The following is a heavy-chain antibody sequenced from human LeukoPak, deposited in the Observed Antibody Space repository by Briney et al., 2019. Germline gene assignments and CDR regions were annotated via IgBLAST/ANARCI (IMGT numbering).Heavy chain of an antibody. CDR3: ARSPGPYYDSSGYWYFDY. CDR1: GGSISSGSYY. Sequence: SETLSLTCTVSGGSISSGSYYWGWIRQPPGKGLEWIGSLYYSGRTYYNPSLKSRVTILVDTSKNQFSLKLRSVTAADTAVYYCARSPGPYYDSSGYWYFDYWGQGTLVTVSS. D-gene: IGHD3-22*01. J-gene: IGHJ4*02. CDR2: LYYSGRT. V-gene: IGHV4-39*07.